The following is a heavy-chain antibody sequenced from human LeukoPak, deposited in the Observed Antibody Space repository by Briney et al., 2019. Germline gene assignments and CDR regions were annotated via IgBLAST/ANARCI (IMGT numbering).Heavy chain of an antibody. J-gene: IGHJ4*02. CDR2: ISSSSSLI. V-gene: IGHV3-48*03. D-gene: IGHD5-24*01. CDR1: GFIFSEYE. CDR3: ARVRRDGYFDY. Sequence: PGGSLRLSCAASGFIFSEYEMKWVREAPGKGLEGFSYISSSSSLIYSADAVEGRFTISRDNAKNSLYLDMNSLRAGDTAVYYCARVRRDGYFDYWGQGTLVTVSS.